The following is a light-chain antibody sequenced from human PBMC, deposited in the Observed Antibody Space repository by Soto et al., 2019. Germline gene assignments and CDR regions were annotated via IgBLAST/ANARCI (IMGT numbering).Light chain of an antibody. V-gene: IGKV1-33*01. CDR3: QQYADVPRT. J-gene: IGKJ1*01. CDR1: QDVTNY. CDR2: DVS. Sequence: DLQMTQSPTSLSASVGDRVTITCQASQDVTNYLNWYQHKPGKAPKLFIYDVSNLEPGVPSRFSGSGSGTDFTFTISSLQPEDIATYYCQQYADVPRTFGQGTKVEIK.